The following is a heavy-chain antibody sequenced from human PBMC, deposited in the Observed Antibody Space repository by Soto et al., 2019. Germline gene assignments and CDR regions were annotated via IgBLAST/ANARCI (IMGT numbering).Heavy chain of an antibody. CDR2: VKRKSDGETT. CDR3: VAGSQFEY. CDR1: GFIFGDAW. V-gene: IGHV3-15*01. J-gene: IGHJ4*02. Sequence: PGGSLRLSCAASGFIFGDAWLSWVRQAPGKGLEWVGRVKRKSDGETTDYAAPVTGRFTISRDDSKTTVYLQMNSLKIEDTGIYYCVAGSQFEYWGQGTLVTVSS. D-gene: IGHD1-26*01.